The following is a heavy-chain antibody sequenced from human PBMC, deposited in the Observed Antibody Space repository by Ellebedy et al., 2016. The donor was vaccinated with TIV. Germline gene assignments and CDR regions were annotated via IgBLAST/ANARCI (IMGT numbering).Heavy chain of an antibody. CDR2: MYSSGST. V-gene: IGHV4-61*02. J-gene: IGHJ4*02. Sequence: SETLSLTXTVSGGSISSSSSYWSWIRQPAGKGLEWIGRMYSSGSTNYNPSLKSRVTMSVDTSKNQFPLKLSSVTAADTAVYYCARCSWGSSCDYWGQGTLVTVSS. CDR1: GGSISSSSSY. CDR3: ARCSWGSSCDY. D-gene: IGHD2-15*01.